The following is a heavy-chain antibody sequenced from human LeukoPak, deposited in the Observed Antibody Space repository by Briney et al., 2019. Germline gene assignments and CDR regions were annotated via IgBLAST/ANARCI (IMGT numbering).Heavy chain of an antibody. D-gene: IGHD3-22*01. Sequence: PGGSLRLSCVASGFNFSDYYMNWIRQSPGKGLEWISYMSSRSGIIYYADSVKGRFTISRDNARNSLYLQMNSLKPEDTAVYYCAKGDSSWGQGTLVTVSS. CDR2: MSSRSGII. CDR3: AKGDSS. J-gene: IGHJ4*02. CDR1: GFNFSDYY. V-gene: IGHV3-11*04.